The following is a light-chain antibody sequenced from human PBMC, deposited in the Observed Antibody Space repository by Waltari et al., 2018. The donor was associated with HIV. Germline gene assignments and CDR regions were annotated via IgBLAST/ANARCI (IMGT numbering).Light chain of an antibody. CDR3: QQYYSAPHT. CDR2: WAS. CDR1: QSILYSSNNRSY. V-gene: IGKV4-1*01. Sequence: DTVMTQSPDSLAVSLGERATINCKSSQSILYSSNNRSYLAWYQQKPGQPPKLLIYWASTRESGVPDRFSGSGSGTDFTLTISSLQAEDVAVYCCQQYYSAPHTFGQGTKLEIK. J-gene: IGKJ2*01.